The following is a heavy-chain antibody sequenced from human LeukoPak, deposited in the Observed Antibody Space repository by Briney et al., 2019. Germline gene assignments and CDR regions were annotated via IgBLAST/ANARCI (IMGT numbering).Heavy chain of an antibody. CDR2: IKQDGSVT. CDR1: GFAFSSSW. J-gene: IGHJ6*03. Sequence: GGSLRLSCAASGFAFSSSWMSWVRQAPGKGLEWVAHIKQDGSVTYYVDSLKGRFTVSRDNAKNSVYLQMNNLRAEDTAVYYCARRAPGYCITTSCPDTYYYYYYMDVWGKGTTVTVSS. V-gene: IGHV3-7*01. D-gene: IGHD2-2*01. CDR3: ARRAPGYCITTSCPDTYYYYYYMDV.